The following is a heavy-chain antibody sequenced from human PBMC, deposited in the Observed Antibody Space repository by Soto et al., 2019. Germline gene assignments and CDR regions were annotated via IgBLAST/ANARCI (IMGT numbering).Heavy chain of an antibody. V-gene: IGHV3-21*06. J-gene: IGHJ4*02. CDR1: DVTITWWS. CDR3: ARESEDLTSNFDY. CDR2: ISSTTNYI. Sequence: GSQGVYRWAADVTITWWSTNWGRKGPGKGLEWVSSISSTTNYIYYGDSMKGRFTISRDNAKNSLYLEMNSLRAEDTAVYYCARESEDLTSNFDYCGQGNLVTVSS. D-gene: IGHD2-21*01.